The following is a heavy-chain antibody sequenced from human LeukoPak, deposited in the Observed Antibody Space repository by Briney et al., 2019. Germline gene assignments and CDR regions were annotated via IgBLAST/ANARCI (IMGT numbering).Heavy chain of an antibody. CDR2: INHSGST. J-gene: IGHJ6*03. V-gene: IGHV4-34*01. CDR1: GGSFSGYY. CDR3: ARRPHYYYYYYYMDV. Sequence: PSETLSLTCAVYGGSFSGYYWSWIRQPPGKGLEWIGEINHSGSTNYNPSLKSRVTISVDTSKNQFSLKLSSVTAADTAVYYCARRPHYYYYYYYMDVWGKGTTVTVSS.